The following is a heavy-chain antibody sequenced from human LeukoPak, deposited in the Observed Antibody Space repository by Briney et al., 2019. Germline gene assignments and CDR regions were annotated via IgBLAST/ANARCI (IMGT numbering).Heavy chain of an antibody. D-gene: IGHD3-16*01. CDR3: ARKRLSVWGAKFDY. CDR2: INHSGST. V-gene: IGHV4-34*01. J-gene: IGHJ4*02. Sequence: SETLSLTCAVYGGSFSGYYWSWIRQPPGKGLEWIGEINHSGSTNYNPSLKSRVTISVDTSKNQFSLKLSSVTAADTAVYYCARKRLSVWGAKFDYWGQGTLVTVSS. CDR1: GGSFSGYY.